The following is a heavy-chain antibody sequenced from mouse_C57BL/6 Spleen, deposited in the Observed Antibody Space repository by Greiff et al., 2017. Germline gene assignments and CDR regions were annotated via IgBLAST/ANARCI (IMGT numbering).Heavy chain of an antibody. V-gene: IGHV1-69*01. D-gene: IGHD3-1*01. CDR2: IDPSDSYT. CDR3: ARSGGSQAWFAY. Sequence: QVQLQQPGAELVMPGASVKLSCKASGYTFTSYWMHWVKQRPGQGLEWIGEIDPSDSYTNYNQKFKGKSTLTVDKSSSTAYMQLSSLTSEDSAVYYCARSGGSQAWFAYWGQGTLVTVSA. J-gene: IGHJ3*01. CDR1: GYTFTSYW.